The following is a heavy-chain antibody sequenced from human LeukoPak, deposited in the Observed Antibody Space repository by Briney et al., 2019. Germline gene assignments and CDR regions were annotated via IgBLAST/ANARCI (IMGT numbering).Heavy chain of an antibody. CDR1: GYTFTSYA. CDR3: ARGKKIWSTLGD. J-gene: IGHJ4*02. V-gene: IGHV1-3*01. Sequence: ASVKVSCKASGYTFTSYAMHWVRQAPGQRLEWMGWINAGNDNTKYSQKFQGRVTITRDTSASTAYMELSSLRSEDTAVYYCARGKKIWSTLGDWGQGTLVTVSS. D-gene: IGHD3-16*01. CDR2: INAGNDNT.